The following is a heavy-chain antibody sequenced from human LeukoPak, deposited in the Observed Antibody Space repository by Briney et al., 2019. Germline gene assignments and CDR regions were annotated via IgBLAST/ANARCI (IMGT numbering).Heavy chain of an antibody. Sequence: WGSLRLSCAASAFSVSGNYMSWVRQAPGKGLEWVSVIYSDGSTCYSDSVKGGFNISRDNSNNILYLQMNSLRDEDTAIYYCLRDRRDGYIAWGQGTLVTVSS. CDR3: LRDRRDGYIA. CDR1: AFSVSGNY. CDR2: IYSDGST. J-gene: IGHJ5*02. D-gene: IGHD5-24*01. V-gene: IGHV3-53*01.